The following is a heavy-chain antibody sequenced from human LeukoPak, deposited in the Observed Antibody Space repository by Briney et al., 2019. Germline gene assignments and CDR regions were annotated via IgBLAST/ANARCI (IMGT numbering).Heavy chain of an antibody. V-gene: IGHV1-18*01. CDR3: ARDANGVLGDY. CDR2: ISVCSGTT. D-gene: IGHD2-8*01. J-gene: IGHJ4*02. CDR1: GYTFSSYG. Sequence: ASVKVSCKASGYTFSSYGISWVRQAPGQGLEWMGWISVCSGTTNYAQSFQGRVTMTTDTSTTTAYMELRSLRSDDTAVYYCARDANGVLGDYWGQGTLVTVSS.